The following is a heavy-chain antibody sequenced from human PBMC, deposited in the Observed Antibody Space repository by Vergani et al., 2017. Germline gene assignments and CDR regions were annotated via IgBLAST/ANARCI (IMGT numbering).Heavy chain of an antibody. V-gene: IGHV1-69*09. J-gene: IGHJ6*02. Sequence: QVQLVQSGAEVKKPGASVKVSCKASGYTFTGYYMHWVRQAPGQGLEWMGRIIPILGIANYAQKFQGRVTITADKSTSTAYMELSSLRSEDTAVYYCARDRHCRGGSCYSDYYYYGMDVWGQGTTVTVSS. D-gene: IGHD2-15*01. CDR2: IIPILGIA. CDR1: GYTFTGYY. CDR3: ARDRHCRGGSCYSDYYYYGMDV.